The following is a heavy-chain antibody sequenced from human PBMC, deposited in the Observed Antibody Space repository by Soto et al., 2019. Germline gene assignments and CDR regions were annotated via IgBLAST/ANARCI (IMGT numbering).Heavy chain of an antibody. CDR2: IYYNGGA. V-gene: IGHV4-59*01. CDR1: GVSTSAFY. J-gene: IGHJ1*01. Sequence: QVQLQESGPGLVKPSETLSLTCSVSGVSTSAFYWSWIRQPPGKGLEWIGYIYYNGGANYNPSLKSRGTISVDTSKTQLSLRLSSVTAADTAVYYCARGLGYYYDSGGYRDHLQYWGKGTLVTVSS. CDR3: ARGLGYYYDSGGYRDHLQY. D-gene: IGHD3-22*01.